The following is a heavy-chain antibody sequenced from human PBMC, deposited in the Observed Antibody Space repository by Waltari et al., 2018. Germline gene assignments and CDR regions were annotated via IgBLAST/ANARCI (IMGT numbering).Heavy chain of an antibody. CDR3: AREKSFFGMDV. J-gene: IGHJ6*01. CDR1: AYLFNSYA. V-gene: IGHV3-48*01. CDR2: ISSDAGTT. Sequence: EVQLVESGGRVVQPGGSLRTPFFGPAYLFNSYAMNWVRQAPGKGLEWVSYISSDAGTTYDAPSVKGRLTIARDNGRNSLYLQRNSLRGDDTATYYCAREKSFFGMDVWGPGTTVTVAS.